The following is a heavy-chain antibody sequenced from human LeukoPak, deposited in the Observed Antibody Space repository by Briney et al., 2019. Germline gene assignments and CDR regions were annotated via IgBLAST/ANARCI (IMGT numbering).Heavy chain of an antibody. D-gene: IGHD3-9*01. CDR1: GGSISSYY. Sequence: PSETLSLTCTVSGGSISSYYWSWIRQPPGKGLEWIGYIYYSGSTNYNPSLKSRVTISVDTSKNQFSLKLSSVTAADTAVYYCARVHYDILTGYYVFDYWGQGTLVTVSS. CDR3: ARVHYDILTGYYVFDY. V-gene: IGHV4-59*01. CDR2: IYYSGST. J-gene: IGHJ4*02.